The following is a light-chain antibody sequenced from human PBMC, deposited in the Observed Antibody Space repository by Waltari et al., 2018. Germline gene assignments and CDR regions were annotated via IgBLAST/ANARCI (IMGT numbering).Light chain of an antibody. CDR2: DTA. J-gene: IGKJ4*01. CDR1: QVVNSF. Sequence: VLTQSPATLSLSPRVTATLSCSANQVVNSFLVWYQHKLGQAPRLLIYDTANRATGVPARFSGSGSGTDFALTISSLEPEDFAIYYCQQRGTWPPLTFGGGTKVEI. V-gene: IGKV3-11*01. CDR3: QQRGTWPPLT.